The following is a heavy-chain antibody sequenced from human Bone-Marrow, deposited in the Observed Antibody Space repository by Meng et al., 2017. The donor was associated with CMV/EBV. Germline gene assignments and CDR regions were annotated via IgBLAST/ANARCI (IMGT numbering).Heavy chain of an antibody. Sequence: GESLNISCAASGITFSSYGMHWVRQAPGKCLVWVSRISSDGSSTTYAESVKGRFTISRDNTKNTVQLQMNSLRVEDTAMYYCARDRLSPYYDSGSGAHATTHGVDVWGQGTTVTVSS. D-gene: IGHD3-3*01. CDR3: ARDRLSPYYDSGSGAHATTHGVDV. CDR2: ISSDGSST. CDR1: GITFSSYG. V-gene: IGHV3-74*03. J-gene: IGHJ6*02.